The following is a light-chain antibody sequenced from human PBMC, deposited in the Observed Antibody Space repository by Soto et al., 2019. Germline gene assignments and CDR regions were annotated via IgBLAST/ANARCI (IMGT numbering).Light chain of an antibody. CDR1: HSVNSH. J-gene: IGKJ5*01. CDR3: QQNKNSPI. CDR2: GAS. V-gene: IGKV3-15*01. Sequence: MLMTQSASALSLSPGERVTLSCRTSHSVNSHVAWYQQKPGQAPSLLLYGASTRATGIPVRFSSSGFRAEFTLTSSRQQSEDSAVYYYQQNKNSPIFRQGTLLEIK.